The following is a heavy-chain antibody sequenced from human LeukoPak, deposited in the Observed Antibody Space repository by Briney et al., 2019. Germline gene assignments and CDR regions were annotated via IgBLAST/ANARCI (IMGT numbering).Heavy chain of an antibody. CDR1: GYTCTRYA. J-gene: IGHJ6*02. CDR2: INAGNGNT. V-gene: IGHV1-3*01. Sequence: ASVKVSCKASGYTCTRYAMHWVRQPPAQRVEWMGWINAGNGNTKYSQKFQGRVTITRDTSASTAYMELSSLRSEDTAVYYCASQYSSSSLDLYYYYYGMDVWGQGTTVTVSS. D-gene: IGHD6-6*01. CDR3: ASQYSSSSLDLYYYYYGMDV.